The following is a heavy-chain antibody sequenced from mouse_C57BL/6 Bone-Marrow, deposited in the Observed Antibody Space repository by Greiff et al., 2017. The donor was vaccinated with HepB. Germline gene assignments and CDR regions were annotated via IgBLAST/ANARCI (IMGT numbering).Heavy chain of an antibody. CDR2: ISNGGGST. D-gene: IGHD1-1*01. V-gene: IGHV5-12*01. CDR3: ARHVTTVVARYFDV. J-gene: IGHJ1*03. Sequence: EVKVVESGGGLVQPGGSLKLSCAASGFTFSDYYMYWVRQTPEKRLEWVAYISNGGGSTYYPDTVKGRFTISRDNAKNTLYLQMSRLKSEDTAMYYCARHVTTVVARYFDVWGTGTTVTVSS. CDR1: GFTFSDYY.